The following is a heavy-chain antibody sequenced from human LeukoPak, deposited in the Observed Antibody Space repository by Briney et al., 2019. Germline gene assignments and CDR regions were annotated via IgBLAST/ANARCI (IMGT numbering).Heavy chain of an antibody. Sequence: PSETLSLTCTVSGGPTNSYYWSWIRQPPGKGLEWIGYIYYSGSTYYNPSLKSRVTISVDTSKNQFSLKLSSVTAADTAVYYCARDSRGWQQRGNWFDPWGQGTLVTVSS. CDR2: IYYSGST. CDR3: ARDSRGWQQRGNWFDP. CDR1: GGPTNSYY. V-gene: IGHV4-59*06. J-gene: IGHJ5*02. D-gene: IGHD6-13*01.